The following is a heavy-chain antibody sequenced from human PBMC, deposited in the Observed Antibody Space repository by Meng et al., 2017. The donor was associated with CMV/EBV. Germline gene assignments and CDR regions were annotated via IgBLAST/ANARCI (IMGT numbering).Heavy chain of an antibody. CDR3: ARIKWFDP. CDR2: ISSSGSTI. Sequence: LSLTCAASGFTFSSYEMNWVRQAPGKGLEWVSYISSSGSTIYYADSVKGRFTISRDNAKNSLYLQMNSLRAEDTAVYYCARIKWFDPWGQGTLVTVSS. V-gene: IGHV3-48*03. J-gene: IGHJ5*02. CDR1: GFTFSSYE.